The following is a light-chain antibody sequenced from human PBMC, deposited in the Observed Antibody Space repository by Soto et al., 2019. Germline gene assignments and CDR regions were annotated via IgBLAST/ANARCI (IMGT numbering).Light chain of an antibody. Sequence: EIVLTQSPGTLSLSLGERATLSCRASQSVNNRYLAWYQQRPGQAPRLLIYGASSRATGIPGRFSGSGSGTDFTLTISRLEPEDSAVYYCQQYGTSQYTFGQGTKLEIK. V-gene: IGKV3-20*01. CDR2: GAS. CDR3: QQYGTSQYT. J-gene: IGKJ2*01. CDR1: QSVNNRY.